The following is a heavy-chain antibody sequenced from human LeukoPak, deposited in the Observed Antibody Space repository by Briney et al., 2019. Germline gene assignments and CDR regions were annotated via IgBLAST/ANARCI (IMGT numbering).Heavy chain of an antibody. J-gene: IGHJ4*02. V-gene: IGHV3-11*04. Sequence: KAGGSLRLSCAASGFTFSDYYMSWIRQAPGKGLEWVSYISNTGITISYADSVKGRFAISRDNAKNSLYLQMNSLRAEDTAVYYCARSNKYDSSGWGYWGQGTLVTVSS. D-gene: IGHD3-22*01. CDR3: ARSNKYDSSGWGY. CDR2: ISNTGITI. CDR1: GFTFSDYY.